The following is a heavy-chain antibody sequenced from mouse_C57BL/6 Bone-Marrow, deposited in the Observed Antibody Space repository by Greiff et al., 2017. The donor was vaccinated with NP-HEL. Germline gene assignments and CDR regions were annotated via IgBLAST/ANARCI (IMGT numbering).Heavy chain of an antibody. J-gene: IGHJ3*01. CDR1: GYTFTEYT. Sequence: VQLVESGAELVKPGASVKLSCKASGYTFTEYTIHWVKQRSGQGLEWIGWFYPGSGSIKYNEKFKDKATLTADKSSSTVYMKLSRLTSEDSAFYFYARNEEEEPSYLGFAYWGQGTLVTVSA. V-gene: IGHV1-62-2*01. D-gene: IGHD1-1*01. CDR2: FYPGSGSI. CDR3: ARNEEEEPSYLGFAY.